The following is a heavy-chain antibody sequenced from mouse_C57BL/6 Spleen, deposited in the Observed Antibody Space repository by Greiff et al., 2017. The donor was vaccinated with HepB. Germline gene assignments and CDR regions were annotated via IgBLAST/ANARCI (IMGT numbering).Heavy chain of an antibody. CDR3: ARWGDWYFDV. J-gene: IGHJ1*03. CDR2: IYPGSGST. V-gene: IGHV1-55*01. Sequence: QVQLKQPGAELVKPGASVKMSCKASGYTFTSYWITWVKQRPGQGLEWIGDIYPGSGSTNYNEKFKSKATLTVDTSSSTAYMQLSSLTSEDSAVYYCARWGDWYFDVWGTGTTVTVSS. CDR1: GYTFTSYW.